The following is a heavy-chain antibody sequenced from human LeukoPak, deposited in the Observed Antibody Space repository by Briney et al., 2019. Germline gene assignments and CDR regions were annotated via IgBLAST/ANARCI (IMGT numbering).Heavy chain of an antibody. J-gene: IGHJ4*02. V-gene: IGHV3-23*01. Sequence: PGGSLRLSCAASGFTFSSYAMSWVRQAPGEGLEWVSAICGSGGSTYYADSVKGRFPISRDNSKNTLYLQMNSLRAEDTAVYYCAKDYYDSSSTYYFDYWGQGTLVTVSS. CDR3: AKDYYDSSSTYYFDY. D-gene: IGHD3-22*01. CDR2: ICGSGGST. CDR1: GFTFSSYA.